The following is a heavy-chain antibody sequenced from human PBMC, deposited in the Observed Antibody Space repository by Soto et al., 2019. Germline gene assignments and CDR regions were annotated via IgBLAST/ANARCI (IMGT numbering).Heavy chain of an antibody. CDR2: IIPILGIA. Sequence: QVQLVQSGAEVKKPGSSVKVSCKASGGTFSSYTISWVRQAPGQGLEWMGRIIPILGIANYAQKSQGRVTXXADKSTSHAYMELSSRGSEDTAVYYWARRYDSSDYWGQGTLVTVSS. V-gene: IGHV1-69*02. D-gene: IGHD3-22*01. CDR1: GGTFSSYT. CDR3: ARRYDSSDY. J-gene: IGHJ4*02.